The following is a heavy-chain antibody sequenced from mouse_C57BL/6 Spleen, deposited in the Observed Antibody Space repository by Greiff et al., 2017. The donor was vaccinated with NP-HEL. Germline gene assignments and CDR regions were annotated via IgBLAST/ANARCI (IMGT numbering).Heavy chain of an antibody. Sequence: VQLQQPGAELVRPGSSVKLSCKASGYTFTSYWMHWVKQRPIQGLEWIGNIDPSDSETHYNQKFKDKATLTVDKSSSTAYMQLSSLTSEDSAVYYCARDWDWAMDYWGQGTSVTVSS. D-gene: IGHD4-1*01. CDR3: ARDWDWAMDY. CDR1: GYTFTSYW. V-gene: IGHV1-52*01. CDR2: IDPSDSET. J-gene: IGHJ4*01.